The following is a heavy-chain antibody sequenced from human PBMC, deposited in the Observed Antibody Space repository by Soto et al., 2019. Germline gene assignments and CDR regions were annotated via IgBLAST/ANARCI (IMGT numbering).Heavy chain of an antibody. CDR2: IYYSGST. Sequence: SETLSLTCTVSGGSISSGGYYWSWIRQHPGTGLEWIGYIYYSGSTYYNPSLKSRVTISVDTSKNQFSLKLSSVTAADTAVYYCARSGYSYGPNPLLYWGQGTLVTVS. CDR1: GGSISSGGYY. D-gene: IGHD5-18*01. CDR3: ARSGYSYGPNPLLY. J-gene: IGHJ4*02. V-gene: IGHV4-31*03.